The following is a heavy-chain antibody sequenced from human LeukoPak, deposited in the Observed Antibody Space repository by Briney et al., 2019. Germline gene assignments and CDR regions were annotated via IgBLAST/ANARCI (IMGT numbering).Heavy chain of an antibody. J-gene: IGHJ4*02. D-gene: IGHD5-24*01. Sequence: PGGSLRLSCAASGFTFNSYTIHWVRQAPGKGLKWVAAISYDGSNKYYTDSVKGRFTISRDNSKNTLYLQMNSLRAEDTAVYYCARGGEMTTIMDLGYWGQGTLVTVSS. CDR1: GFTFNSYT. V-gene: IGHV3-30*04. CDR2: ISYDGSNK. CDR3: ARGGEMTTIMDLGY.